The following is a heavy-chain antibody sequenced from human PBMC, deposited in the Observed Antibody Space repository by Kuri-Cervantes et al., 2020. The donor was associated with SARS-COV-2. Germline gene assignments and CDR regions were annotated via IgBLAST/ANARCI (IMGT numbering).Heavy chain of an antibody. Sequence: GGSLRLSCAASGFTFSSYEMNWVRQAPGKGLEWVSYISSSGSTIYYADSVKGRFTISRDNAKNSLYLQMNSLRAEDTAVYYCARMGGIVPMAGAFDIWGQGTMVTVSS. V-gene: IGHV3-48*03. CDR3: ARMGGIVPMAGAFDI. D-gene: IGHD2-8*01. J-gene: IGHJ3*02. CDR2: ISSSGSTI. CDR1: GFTFSSYE.